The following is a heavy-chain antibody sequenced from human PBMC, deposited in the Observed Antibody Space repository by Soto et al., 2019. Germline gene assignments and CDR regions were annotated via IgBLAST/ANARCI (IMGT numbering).Heavy chain of an antibody. Sequence: EVQLVESGGGLVQPGGSLRLSCAASGFTFSSYSMNWVRQAPGKGLEWVSYISSSSSTIYYADSVKGRFTISRDNAKNSLYQQMNSLRDEDTAVYYCASSYDYGDYYHSMDVWGQGTTVTVSS. D-gene: IGHD4-17*01. V-gene: IGHV3-48*02. CDR2: ISSSSSTI. J-gene: IGHJ6*02. CDR3: ASSYDYGDYYHSMDV. CDR1: GFTFSSYS.